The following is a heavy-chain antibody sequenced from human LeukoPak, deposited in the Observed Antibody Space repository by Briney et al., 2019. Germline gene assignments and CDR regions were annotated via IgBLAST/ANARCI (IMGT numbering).Heavy chain of an antibody. CDR1: GFTFSSYE. Sequence: GGSLRLSCAASGFTFSSYEMNWVRQAPGKGREGVSYINSSGSTIYYADSVKGRFTISRDNAKNSLYLQMNSLRAEDTAVYYCARDWGVATTDYYYGMDVWGQGTRVTVSS. CDR3: ARDWGVATTDYYYGMDV. V-gene: IGHV3-48*03. D-gene: IGHD1-26*01. CDR2: INSSGSTI. J-gene: IGHJ6*02.